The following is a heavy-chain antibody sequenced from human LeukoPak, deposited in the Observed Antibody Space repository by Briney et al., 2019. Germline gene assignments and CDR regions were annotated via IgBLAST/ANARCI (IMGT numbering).Heavy chain of an antibody. Sequence: GGSLRLSCTASGFTFSSYAMSWVRQAPGKGLEWVSTIGGGSERTYYADSAKGRFTNSRDNSKNTVYLQMNSLRAEDTAVYYCAKVLSGSQDYWGQGTRVAVFS. CDR3: AKVLSGSQDY. CDR1: GFTFSSYA. J-gene: IGHJ4*02. CDR2: IGGGSERT. V-gene: IGHV3-23*01. D-gene: IGHD1-26*01.